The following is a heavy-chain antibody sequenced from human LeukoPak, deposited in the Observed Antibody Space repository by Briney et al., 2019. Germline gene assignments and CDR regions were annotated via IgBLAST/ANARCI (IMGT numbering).Heavy chain of an antibody. CDR3: ARDSPKLVGATSFVGDAFDI. CDR1: GYTFTSYY. V-gene: IGHV1-46*01. D-gene: IGHD1-26*01. J-gene: IGHJ3*02. CDR2: INPSGGST. Sequence: ASVKVSCKASGYTFTSYYMHWVRQAPEQGLEWMGIINPSGGSTSYAQKFQGRVTMTRDTSTSTVYMELSSLRSEDTAVYYCARDSPKLVGATSFVGDAFDIWGQGTMVTVSS.